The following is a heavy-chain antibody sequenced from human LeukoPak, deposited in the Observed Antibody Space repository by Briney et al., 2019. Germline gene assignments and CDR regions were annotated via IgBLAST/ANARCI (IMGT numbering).Heavy chain of an antibody. J-gene: IGHJ4*02. D-gene: IGHD3-10*02. Sequence: GGSLRLSCVASEFTFTSYGMHWVRQAPGKGLEWVAFLRYDGSNRSYADSVKGRFAISRDNSKNTLYLQMNSLRAEDTAVYYCAKDVDLFGELYFDSWGQGTLVTVSS. CDR1: EFTFTSYG. V-gene: IGHV3-30*02. CDR3: AKDVDLFGELYFDS. CDR2: LRYDGSNR.